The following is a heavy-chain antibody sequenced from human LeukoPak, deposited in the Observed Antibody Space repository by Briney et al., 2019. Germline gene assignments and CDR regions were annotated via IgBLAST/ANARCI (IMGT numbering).Heavy chain of an antibody. Sequence: SETLSLTCTVSGGSISSYYWSWIRQPPGKGLEWIGYIYYSGSTNYNPSLKSRVTISVDTSKNQFTLKLSSVTAADTAVYYCARGAVRYWITMVRGVIGYFDYWGQGTLVTVSS. J-gene: IGHJ4*02. D-gene: IGHD3-10*01. CDR2: IYYSGST. V-gene: IGHV4-59*12. CDR3: ARGAVRYWITMVRGVIGYFDY. CDR1: GGSISSYY.